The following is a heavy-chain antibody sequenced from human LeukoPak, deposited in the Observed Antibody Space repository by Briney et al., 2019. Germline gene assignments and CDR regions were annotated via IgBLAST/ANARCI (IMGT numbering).Heavy chain of an antibody. CDR2: IWYDGSNK. CDR1: GFTFSSYG. CDR3: ATERLVSPYFDH. V-gene: IGHV3-33*01. J-gene: IGHJ4*02. D-gene: IGHD6-19*01. Sequence: PSRSLTLTCAASGFTFSSYGMHWVRQAPGTGRELVAVIWYDGSNKYYADSVKARITISRDNSKNTLDLQRNSLRAEGAAVYYCATERLVSPYFDHWGQGTLVTGSS.